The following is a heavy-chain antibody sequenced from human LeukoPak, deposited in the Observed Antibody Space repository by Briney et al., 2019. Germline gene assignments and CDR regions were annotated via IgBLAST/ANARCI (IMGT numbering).Heavy chain of an antibody. CDR1: SYTFTSYD. D-gene: IGHD6-19*01. V-gene: IGHV1-8*01. Sequence: ASVKVSSNASSYTFTSYDIKCLLQDTGQKREGMGWINPNSGNTDYTQNLQGRVTITMNTSISTAYLKLSSLRSEDTAVYYFARGRVSNSSGWYVFSKYYYYYYMDVWGKGTTVTVSS. CDR3: ARGRVSNSSGWYVFSKYYYYYYMDV. J-gene: IGHJ6*03. CDR2: INPNSGNT.